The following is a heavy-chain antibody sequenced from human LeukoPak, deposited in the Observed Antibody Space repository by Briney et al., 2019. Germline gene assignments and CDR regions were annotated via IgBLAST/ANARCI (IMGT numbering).Heavy chain of an antibody. CDR3: ARFLYGDYGIYIDY. CDR2: IYYSGST. V-gene: IGHV4-31*02. Sequence: SGGYXWSWIRQHXXKGLEWIGYIYYSGSTYYNPSLKSRVTISVDTSKNQFSLKLSSVTAADTAVYYCARFLYGDYGIYIDYWGQGTLVTVSS. J-gene: IGHJ4*02. CDR1: SGGYX. D-gene: IGHD4-17*01.